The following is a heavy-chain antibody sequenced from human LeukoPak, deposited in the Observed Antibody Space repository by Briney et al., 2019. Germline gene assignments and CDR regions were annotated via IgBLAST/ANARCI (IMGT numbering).Heavy chain of an antibody. V-gene: IGHV3-23*01. CDR3: ARVDTVMAYYFDL. CDR2: IRSSGGDT. CDR1: GFTFGSYA. D-gene: IGHD5-18*01. Sequence: PGGSLRLSCAASGFTFGSYAMSWVRQAPGRGLEWVSTIRSSGGDTYYADSVRGRFAISRHNSRNTLYLQMNSLRAEDTAVYYCARVDTVMAYYFDLWGQGTLVTVSS. J-gene: IGHJ4*02.